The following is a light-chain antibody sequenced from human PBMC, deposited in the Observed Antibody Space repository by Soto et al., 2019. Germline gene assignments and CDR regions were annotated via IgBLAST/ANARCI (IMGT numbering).Light chain of an antibody. J-gene: IGKJ4*01. CDR2: DAS. Sequence: EIVLTQSPATLSLSPGERATLSCRASQSVSSYLFWYQQKPGQAPRLLIYDASNRATGIPARFSGSGSGTDFTLTISSLEPEDFAVYYCQKRTNWPLTFGGGTKLEIK. V-gene: IGKV3-11*01. CDR3: QKRTNWPLT. CDR1: QSVSSY.